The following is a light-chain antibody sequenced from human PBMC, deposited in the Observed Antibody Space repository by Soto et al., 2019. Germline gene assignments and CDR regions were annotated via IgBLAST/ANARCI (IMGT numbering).Light chain of an antibody. CDR1: NSDVGGYDY. CDR2: DVS. V-gene: IGLV2-11*01. Sequence: QSVLTQPRSVSGSPGQSVTISCTGTNSDVGGYDYVSWYQQHPGKAPKLMVYDVSARPSGVPDRFSGSKSGNTASLTISGLQVEDEADYYCSSYAGSYTSVFGTGTKVTVL. J-gene: IGLJ1*01. CDR3: SSYAGSYTSV.